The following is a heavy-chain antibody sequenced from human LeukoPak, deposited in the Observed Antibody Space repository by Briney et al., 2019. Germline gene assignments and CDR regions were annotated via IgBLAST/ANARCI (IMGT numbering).Heavy chain of an antibody. D-gene: IGHD3-10*01. CDR2: THHTGNT. V-gene: IGHV4-31*03. CDR3: ATYGGVRGLSFDY. J-gene: IGHJ4*02. Sequence: PSQTLSLTCTVSGASISSNDQYWSWIRQHPGTGLEWIGYTHHTGNTYYNPSLKSRLTISVDTSRNQFYLKLSSVTAADTAVYYCATYGGVRGLSFDYWGQGTLVTVSS. CDR1: GASISSNDQY.